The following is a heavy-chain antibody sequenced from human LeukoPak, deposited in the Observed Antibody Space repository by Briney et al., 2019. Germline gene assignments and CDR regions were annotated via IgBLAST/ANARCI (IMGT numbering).Heavy chain of an antibody. CDR3: ARLHSYGHFDY. CDR2: ISSSGSTI. Sequence: PGGSLRLSCAASGFTFSSYEMNWVRQAPGKGLEWVSYISSSGSTIYYADSVKGRFTISRDNAKNSLYLQMNSLRAEDTAVYYCARLHSYGHFDYWGQGTLVTVSS. D-gene: IGHD5-18*01. V-gene: IGHV3-48*03. CDR1: GFTFSSYE. J-gene: IGHJ4*02.